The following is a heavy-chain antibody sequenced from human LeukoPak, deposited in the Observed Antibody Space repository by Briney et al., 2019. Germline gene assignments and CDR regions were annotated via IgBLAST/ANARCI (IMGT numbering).Heavy chain of an antibody. CDR3: ARDSVVVVAAGDY. V-gene: IGHV1-18*04. CDR1: GYTFTSYY. CDR2: ISAYNGNT. D-gene: IGHD2-15*01. Sequence: ASVKVSCKASGYTFTSYYMHWVRQAPGQGLEWMGWISAYNGNTNYAQKLQGRVTMTTDTSTSTAYMELRSLRSDDTAVYYCARDSVVVVAAGDYWGQGTLVTVSS. J-gene: IGHJ4*02.